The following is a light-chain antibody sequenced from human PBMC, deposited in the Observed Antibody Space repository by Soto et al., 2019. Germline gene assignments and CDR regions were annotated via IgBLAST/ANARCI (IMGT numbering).Light chain of an antibody. V-gene: IGKV1-5*03. CDR3: QLYNTYSGT. CDR2: RAS. J-gene: IGKJ3*01. Sequence: DIQMTQSPSTLSASVGDRVTITCRASQSISTWLAWYQQKPGKAPKLLIYRASSLESGVPSRFSGSGSGTEFTLTISSLQPDDFATYYCQLYNTYSGTFGPGTKVDSK. CDR1: QSISTW.